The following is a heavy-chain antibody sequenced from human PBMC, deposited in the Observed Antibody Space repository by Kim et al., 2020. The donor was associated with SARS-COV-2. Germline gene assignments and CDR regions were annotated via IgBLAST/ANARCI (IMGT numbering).Heavy chain of an antibody. CDR2: IKSKSDGGTS. CDR1: GIPFSDAW. J-gene: IGHJ1*01. D-gene: IGHD3-16*01. Sequence: GGSLRLSCAVSGIPFSDAWFPWVRQAPGKGLEWLGRIKSKSDGGTSDLAEPVKSRFAITRDDSKNTLILLMNSLSTDDYDVDYGTTVSVRWDQGTRVTVS. V-gene: IGHV3-15*01. CDR3: TTVSVR.